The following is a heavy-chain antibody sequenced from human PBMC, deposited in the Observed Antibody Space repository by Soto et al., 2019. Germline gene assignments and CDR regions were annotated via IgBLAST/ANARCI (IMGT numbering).Heavy chain of an antibody. J-gene: IGHJ4*02. D-gene: IGHD4-17*01. CDR1: GSSISRYY. CDR2: IYTSGST. Sequence: SETLSLTCTVSGSSISRYYWSWIRQPAGKGLEWIGRIYTSGSTNYNPSLKSRVTMSVDTSKNQFSLKLSSVTAADTAVYYCASTGDYGDIDYWGQGTLVTVS. V-gene: IGHV4-4*07. CDR3: ASTGDYGDIDY.